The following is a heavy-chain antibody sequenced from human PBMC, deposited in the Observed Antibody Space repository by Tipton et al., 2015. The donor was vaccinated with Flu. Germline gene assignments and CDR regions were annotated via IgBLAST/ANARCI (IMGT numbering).Heavy chain of an antibody. CDR2: ISGSGGST. V-gene: IGHV3-23*01. J-gene: IGHJ4*02. CDR1: GFTFGNYG. D-gene: IGHD1-26*01. Sequence: SLRLSCAASGFTFGNYGTTWVRQAPGKGLEWVSVISGSGGSTYYADSVKGRFTNSRDNYKNTLYMQMNSLRAEDTALYYCARDQVPSYSGSYFPMGFDYWGQGTLVTVSS. CDR3: ARDQVPSYSGSYFPMGFDY.